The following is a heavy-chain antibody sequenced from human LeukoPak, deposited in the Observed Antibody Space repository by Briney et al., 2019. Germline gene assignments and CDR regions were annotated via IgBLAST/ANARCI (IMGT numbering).Heavy chain of an antibody. V-gene: IGHV3-21*01. CDR1: GFTFSSYA. CDR2: ISSSSSYI. D-gene: IGHD6-13*01. CDR3: ARGLIAAADVCDY. J-gene: IGHJ4*02. Sequence: GGSLRLSCAASGFTFSSYAMSWVRQAPGKGLEWVSSISSSSSYIYYADSVKGRFTISRDNAKNSLYLQMDSLRAEDTAVYYCARGLIAAADVCDYWGQGTLVTVSS.